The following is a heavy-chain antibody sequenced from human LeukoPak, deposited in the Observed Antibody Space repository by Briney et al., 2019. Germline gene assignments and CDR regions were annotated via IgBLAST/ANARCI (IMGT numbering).Heavy chain of an antibody. V-gene: IGHV3-53*01. J-gene: IGHJ4*02. CDR2: IYSGGST. D-gene: IGHD6-13*01. CDR3: ARGLGSSWYQFDY. CDR1: GFTVSSNY. Sequence: GGSLRLSCAASGFTVSSNYMSWVRQAPGKGLEWVSVIYSGGSTYYADSVKGRFTISRDNSKNTLYLQMNSLRAEDTAVYYCARGLGSSWYQFDYWGQGTLFTVSS.